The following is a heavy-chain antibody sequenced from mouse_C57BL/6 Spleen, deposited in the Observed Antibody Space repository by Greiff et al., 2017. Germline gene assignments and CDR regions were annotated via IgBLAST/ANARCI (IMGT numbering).Heavy chain of an antibody. D-gene: IGHD2-1*01. CDR3: TRWGPYGKPFDY. CDR1: GYTFTDYE. V-gene: IGHV1-15*01. Sequence: QVQLQQSGAELVRPGASVTLSCKASGYTFTDYEMHWVKQTPVHGLEWIGAIDPETGGTAYNQKFKGKAILTADKSSSTAYMELRSLTSEDSAVYYCTRWGPYGKPFDYWGQGTTLTVSS. J-gene: IGHJ2*01. CDR2: IDPETGGT.